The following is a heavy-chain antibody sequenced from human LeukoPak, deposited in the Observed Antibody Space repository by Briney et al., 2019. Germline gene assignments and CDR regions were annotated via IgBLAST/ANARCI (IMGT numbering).Heavy chain of an antibody. J-gene: IGHJ4*02. CDR3: AKGGGRELTLGLFDY. CDR2: ISGSGGST. Sequence: GSLRLSFAASGFTFSSLCMSWVRQAPGKGLEWVSAISGSGGSTYYADSVKGRFTISRDNSKNTLYLQMNSLRAEDTAVYYCAKGGGRELTLGLFDYWGQGTLVTVSS. CDR1: GFTFSSLC. D-gene: IGHD1-26*01. V-gene: IGHV3-23*01.